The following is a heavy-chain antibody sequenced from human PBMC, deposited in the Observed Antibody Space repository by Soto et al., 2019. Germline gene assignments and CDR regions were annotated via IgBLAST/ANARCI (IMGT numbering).Heavy chain of an antibody. CDR3: ARGIMKKWAGGGWFDP. CDR2: IIPIFGTA. CDR1: GGTFSSYA. Sequence: SVKVSCKASGGTFSSYAISWVRQAPGQGLEWMGGIIPIFGTANYAQKFQGRVTITADESTSTAYMELSSLRSEDTAVYYCARGIMKKWAGGGWFDPWGQGTLVTVSS. D-gene: IGHD3-16*01. J-gene: IGHJ5*02. V-gene: IGHV1-69*13.